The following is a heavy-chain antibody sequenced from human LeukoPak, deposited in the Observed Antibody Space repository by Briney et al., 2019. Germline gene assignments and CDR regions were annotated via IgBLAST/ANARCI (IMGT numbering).Heavy chain of an antibody. CDR1: GGTFSSYA. CDR3: ATKPTYCSSTSCYYYYGMDV. V-gene: IGHV3-23*01. CDR2: ISGSGGST. D-gene: IGHD2-2*01. Sequence: ASVKISCKASGGTFSSYAMSWVRQAPGKGLEWVSAISGSGGSTYYADSVKGRFTISRDNSKNTLYLQMNSLRAEDTAVYYCATKPTYCSSTSCYYYYGMDVWGQGTTVTVSS. J-gene: IGHJ6*02.